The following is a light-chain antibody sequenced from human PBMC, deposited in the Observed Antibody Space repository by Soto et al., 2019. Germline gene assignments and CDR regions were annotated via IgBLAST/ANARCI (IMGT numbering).Light chain of an antibody. CDR3: QQYGSSPRT. CDR2: DAS. V-gene: IGKV3-20*01. CDR1: QSVSSSC. J-gene: IGKJ2*01. Sequence: EIVLTQSPGTLSLSPGERATLSCRASQSVSSSCLAWYQQKPGQAPRLLIYDASSRATGIPDRFSGSGSGTDFTLIISRLEPEDFAVYYCQQYGSSPRTFGQGTKLEIK.